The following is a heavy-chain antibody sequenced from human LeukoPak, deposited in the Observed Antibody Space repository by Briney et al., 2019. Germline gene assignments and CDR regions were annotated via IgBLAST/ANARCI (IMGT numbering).Heavy chain of an antibody. Sequence: ASVKVSCKASGYTFTGYYMHWVRQAPGQGLEWMGWINPNSGGTNYAQKFQGRVTMTRDTSISTAYMELSRLRSDDSAVYYCARWMVRGVPYDAFGIWGQGTMVTVSS. CDR1: GYTFTGYY. V-gene: IGHV1-2*02. CDR3: ARWMVRGVPYDAFGI. J-gene: IGHJ3*02. CDR2: INPNSGGT. D-gene: IGHD3-10*01.